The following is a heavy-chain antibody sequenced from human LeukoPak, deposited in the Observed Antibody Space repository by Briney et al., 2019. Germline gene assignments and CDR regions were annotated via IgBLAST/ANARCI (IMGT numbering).Heavy chain of an antibody. D-gene: IGHD3-3*01. V-gene: IGHV1-69*05. CDR3: ARGDFWSGYYRAGDAFDI. CDR1: GRTVSSYA. CDR2: IIPIFGTA. Sequence: ASVKVSCKASGRTVSSYAVRWLPQAPGQGLEWMGGIIPIFGTANYAQTFQGRVMITTDESTSTAYMELSSLRSEDTAVYYCARGDFWSGYYRAGDAFDIWGQGTMVTVSS. J-gene: IGHJ3*02.